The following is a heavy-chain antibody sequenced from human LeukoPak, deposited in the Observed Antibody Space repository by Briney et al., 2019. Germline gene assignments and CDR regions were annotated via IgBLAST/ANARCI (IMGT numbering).Heavy chain of an antibody. CDR1: GGSISSYY. D-gene: IGHD3-16*01. CDR3: AREGWDGGYYMDV. V-gene: IGHV4-59*01. CDR2: IYYSGGT. J-gene: IGHJ6*03. Sequence: SETLSLTCTVSGGSISSYYWSWIRQPPGKGLEWIGYIYYSGGTNYNPSLKSRVTISVDTSKNQFSLKLSSVTAADTAVYYCAREGWDGGYYMDVWGKGTTVTVSS.